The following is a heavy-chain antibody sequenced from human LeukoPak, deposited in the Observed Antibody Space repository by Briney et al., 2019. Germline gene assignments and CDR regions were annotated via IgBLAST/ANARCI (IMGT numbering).Heavy chain of an antibody. CDR2: IYYSGST. V-gene: IGHV4-59*01. J-gene: IGHJ4*02. CDR1: GDSISSYY. D-gene: IGHD5-12*01. CDR3: ARALGYSDHGWTYYFDY. Sequence: SETLSLTCTVSGDSISSYYWSWLRQPPGKGLEWIGYIYYSGSTKYNPSLKSRVTISVDTSKNQFSLKLSSVTAADTAVYYCARALGYSDHGWTYYFDYWGQGTLVTVSS.